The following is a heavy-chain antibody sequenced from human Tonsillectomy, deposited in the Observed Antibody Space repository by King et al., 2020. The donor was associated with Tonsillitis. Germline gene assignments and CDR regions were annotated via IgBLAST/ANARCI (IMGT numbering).Heavy chain of an antibody. D-gene: IGHD3-10*01. CDR3: ARERGCGSGPRAFNM. Sequence: VQLVESGGGLVQPGGSLRLSCAASGFTVSGNYMSWVRQAPGKGLEWGSVIYSGGSTYYADSVKGRFTISRHNSKNTLYLQMNSLRVEDTAVYYCARERGCGSGPRAFNMWGQGTMVTVSS. CDR2: IYSGGST. V-gene: IGHV3-53*04. J-gene: IGHJ3*02. CDR1: GFTVSGNY.